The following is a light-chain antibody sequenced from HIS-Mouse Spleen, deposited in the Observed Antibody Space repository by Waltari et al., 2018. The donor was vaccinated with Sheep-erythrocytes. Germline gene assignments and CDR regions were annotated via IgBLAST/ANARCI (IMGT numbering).Light chain of an antibody. Sequence: SSELTQDPAVSVALGQTVRITCQGDSLRSYYASWYQQKPGQAPVLVIYGKNNRPSGIPDRLSGSSAGNTASLTITGAQAKDEADYYCNSRDSSGNHVVFGGGTKLTVL. CDR2: GKN. CDR1: SLRSYY. J-gene: IGLJ2*01. V-gene: IGLV3-19*01. CDR3: NSRDSSGNHVV.